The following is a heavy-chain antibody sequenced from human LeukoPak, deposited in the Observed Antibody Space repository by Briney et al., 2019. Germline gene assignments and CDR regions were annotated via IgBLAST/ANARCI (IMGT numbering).Heavy chain of an antibody. CDR3: ARRYYGSGSYFRGAFDI. D-gene: IGHD3-10*01. CDR1: GGSFSGYY. V-gene: IGHV4-34*01. J-gene: IGHJ3*02. CDR2: INHSGST. Sequence: SETLSLTCAVYGGSFSGYYWSWIRQSPGKGLEWIGEINHSGSTNYNPSLKSRVTISVDTSKNQFSLKLSSVTAADTAVYYCARRYYGSGSYFRGAFDIWGQGTMVTVSS.